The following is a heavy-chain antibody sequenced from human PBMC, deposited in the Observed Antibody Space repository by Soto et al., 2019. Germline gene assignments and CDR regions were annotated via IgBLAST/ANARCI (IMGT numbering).Heavy chain of an antibody. CDR3: AREGYCSSTSCYVDDYYMDV. CDR2: ISSSSSYI. J-gene: IGHJ6*03. Sequence: GGSLRLSCAASGFTFSSYSMNWVRQAPGKGLEWVSSISSSSSYIYYADSVKGRFTISRDNAKNSLYLQMNSLRAEDTTVYYCAREGYCSSTSCYVDDYYMDVWGKGTTVTVSS. CDR1: GFTFSSYS. V-gene: IGHV3-21*01. D-gene: IGHD2-2*01.